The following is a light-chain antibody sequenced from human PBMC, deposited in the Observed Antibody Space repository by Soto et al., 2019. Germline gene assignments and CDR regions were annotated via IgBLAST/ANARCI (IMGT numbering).Light chain of an antibody. CDR2: GAS. Sequence: IPLTQSPSSLSASVGDRVTITCRASQGVRSYLAWFQQRPGKAPKLLIFGASTLQNGVPARFSGGGFGTDFTLTITSLQPEDFANYYWHQVYTYPRTFGQGTKVEIK. V-gene: IGKV1-9*01. CDR1: QGVRSY. CDR3: HQVYTYPRT. J-gene: IGKJ1*01.